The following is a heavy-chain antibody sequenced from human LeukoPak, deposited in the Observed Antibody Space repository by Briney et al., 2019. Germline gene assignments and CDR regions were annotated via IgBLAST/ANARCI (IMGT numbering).Heavy chain of an antibody. Sequence: SGPTLVKPTQTLTLTCTFSGFSLSTSGVGVGWIRQTPGKALEWLAVIYWDDDKRYSPSLKRSLTITKDTSKNRVVLTMTNMDPVDTATYYCARSNWAILDYWGQGTLVTVSS. D-gene: IGHD1-1*01. J-gene: IGHJ4*02. CDR2: IYWDDDK. V-gene: IGHV2-5*02. CDR1: GFSLSTSGVG. CDR3: ARSNWAILDY.